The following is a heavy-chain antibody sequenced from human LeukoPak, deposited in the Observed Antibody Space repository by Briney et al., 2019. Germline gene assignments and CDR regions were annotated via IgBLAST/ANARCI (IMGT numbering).Heavy chain of an antibody. V-gene: IGHV3-53*01. CDR1: SFIVSNKY. D-gene: IGHD1-26*01. CDR2: IYTGGSI. J-gene: IGHJ3*02. Sequence: GGSLRLSCAASSFIVSNKYMTWVRQAPGKGLEWVSNIYTGGSIDYADSVKGRFTTSRDNSKNTLYLQMNSLRTDDTAVYYCAMSNRAPGGFDIWGQGTMVIVSS. CDR3: AMSNRAPGGFDI.